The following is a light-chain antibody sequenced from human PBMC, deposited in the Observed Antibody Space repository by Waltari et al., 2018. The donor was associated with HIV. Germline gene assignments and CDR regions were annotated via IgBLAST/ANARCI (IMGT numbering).Light chain of an antibody. CDR3: QQSHSTPWT. CDR2: AAS. J-gene: IGKJ1*01. CDR1: QSIRSY. V-gene: IGKV1-39*01. Sequence: DIRMTQSPSSLSASVGDRVTITCRASQSIRSYLNWYQQKSGKAPKLLIYAASSLQSGVPSRFSGSGSGAEYTLTIISLQPEDFATYYCQQSHSTPWTFGQGTKVEIK.